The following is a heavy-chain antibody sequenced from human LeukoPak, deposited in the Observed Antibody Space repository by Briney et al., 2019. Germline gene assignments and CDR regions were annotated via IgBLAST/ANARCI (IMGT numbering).Heavy chain of an antibody. V-gene: IGHV3-49*03. CDR1: GFTFGDYA. D-gene: IGHD2-15*01. Sequence: PGRSLRLSCTASGFTFGDYAMSWFRQAPGKGLEWVGFIRSKAHGGTTEYAASVKGRFTISRDDSKSIAYLQMNSLKTEDTAVYYCTRGWAYCSGGSCYSWGAFDIWGQGTMVTVSS. J-gene: IGHJ3*02. CDR2: IRSKAHGGTT. CDR3: TRGWAYCSGGSCYSWGAFDI.